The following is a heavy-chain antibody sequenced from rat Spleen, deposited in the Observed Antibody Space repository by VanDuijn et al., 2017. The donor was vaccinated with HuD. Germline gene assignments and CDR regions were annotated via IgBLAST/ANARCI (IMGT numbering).Heavy chain of an antibody. CDR3: TSTYYSSYIYVMDA. CDR1: GFSLSNYG. D-gene: IGHD1-2*01. Sequence: QVQLKESGPGLVQPSQTLSLTCTVSGFSLSNYGVFWVRQPPGKGLEWMGLIWGNGNSNYNSALKSRLSISRDTSKSQVFLKVNSLQTEDTAIYFCTSTYYSSYIYVMDAWGQGASVTVSS. V-gene: IGHV2-13*01. J-gene: IGHJ4*01. CDR2: IWGNGNS.